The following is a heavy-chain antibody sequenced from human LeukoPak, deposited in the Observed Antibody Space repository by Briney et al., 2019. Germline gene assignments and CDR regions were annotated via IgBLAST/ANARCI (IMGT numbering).Heavy chain of an antibody. Sequence: GGSLRLSCAASGLTFSGYDMHWVRQAPGKGLEWVSAISGSGGSTYYADSVKGRFTISRDNSKNTLYLQMNSLRAEDTAVYYCAKVVGYGSSYWGQGTLVTVSS. CDR1: GLTFSGYD. J-gene: IGHJ4*02. V-gene: IGHV3-23*01. CDR2: ISGSGGST. D-gene: IGHD5-18*01. CDR3: AKVVGYGSSY.